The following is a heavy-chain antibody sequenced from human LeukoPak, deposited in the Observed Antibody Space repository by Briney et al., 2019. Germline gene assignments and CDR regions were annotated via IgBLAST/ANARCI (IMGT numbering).Heavy chain of an antibody. Sequence: GGSLRLSCAASGFTFSSHWMSWVRQAPGKGLEWVANIMKDGSQKYYVASLEGRFTISRDNAKNSLYLQLNSLRVEDTAVYYCARETDYGDYVDYWGQGTLVTVSS. CDR1: GFTFSSHW. D-gene: IGHD4-17*01. CDR2: IMKDGSQK. J-gene: IGHJ4*02. V-gene: IGHV3-7*01. CDR3: ARETDYGDYVDY.